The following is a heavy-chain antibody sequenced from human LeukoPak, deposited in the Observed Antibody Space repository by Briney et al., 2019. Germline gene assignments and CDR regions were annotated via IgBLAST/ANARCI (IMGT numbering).Heavy chain of an antibody. J-gene: IGHJ6*02. V-gene: IGHV3-66*01. CDR3: ARRYCSGGSCYGMDV. Sequence: PGGSLRLSCAASGFTVSSNSMSWVRQAPGKGLVWVSVIYTGGTTYYADSVKGRFTISRDNSKNTLYLQMNSLRVEDTAVYYCARRYCSGGSCYGMDVWGQGTTVTVSS. D-gene: IGHD2-15*01. CDR2: IYTGGTT. CDR1: GFTVSSNS.